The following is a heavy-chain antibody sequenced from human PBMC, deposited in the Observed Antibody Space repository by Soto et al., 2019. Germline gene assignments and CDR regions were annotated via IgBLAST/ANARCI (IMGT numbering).Heavy chain of an antibody. D-gene: IGHD3-9*01. V-gene: IGHV2-5*02. CDR3: ARQGPEDWPIDY. Sequence: QIIVKESGPTPVKPTQPLMPTCTFSGFSLRTSGVGVGWIRHPPVKALEWLAVIYWDDAKQYSRSLKNRLTISKDSSKNQVDLTWPPMGPLETGPYYCARQGPEDWPIDYLRQCTMVTVS. CDR2: IYWDDAK. J-gene: IGHJ4*02. CDR1: GFSLRTSGVG.